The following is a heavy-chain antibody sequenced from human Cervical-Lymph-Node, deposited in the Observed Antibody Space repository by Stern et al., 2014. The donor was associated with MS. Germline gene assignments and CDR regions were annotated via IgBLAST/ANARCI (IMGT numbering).Heavy chain of an antibody. CDR3: ARATSDYIWGTYRFLDS. CDR2: IIPMFGMG. CDR1: GGTISNYI. D-gene: IGHD3-16*02. Sequence: QVQLVQSGAEVKKPGSSVKVSCKASGGTISNYIIGWVRQAPGQGLEWMGGIIPMFGMGSYAEKFQDRVTITADESTSTAYMDLSSLRSEDTAVYYCARATSDYIWGTYRFLDSWGQGTLVIVSS. V-gene: IGHV1-69*01. J-gene: IGHJ4*02.